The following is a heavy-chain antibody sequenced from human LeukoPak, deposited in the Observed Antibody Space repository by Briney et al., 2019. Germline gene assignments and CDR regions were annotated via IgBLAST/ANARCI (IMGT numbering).Heavy chain of an antibody. J-gene: IGHJ6*02. V-gene: IGHV3-33*01. CDR1: GFTFSSYG. CDR2: IWYDGSNK. Sequence: PGGSLRLSCAASGFTFSSYGMHWVRQAPGKGLEWVAVIWYDGSNKYYADSVKGRFTISRDNSKNTLYLQMNSLRAEDTAVYYGTRGQPAAGTYEGYYYGMDVWGQGTTVTVSS. CDR3: TRGQPAAGTYEGYYYGMDV. D-gene: IGHD6-13*01.